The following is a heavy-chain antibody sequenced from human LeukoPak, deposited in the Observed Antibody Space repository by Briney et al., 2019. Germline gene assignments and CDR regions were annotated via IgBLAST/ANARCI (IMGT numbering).Heavy chain of an antibody. Sequence: SETLSLTCAVSGYSISSGYYWGWIRQPPGKGLEWIGSIYHSGSTYYNPSLKSRVTISVDTSKNQFSLKLSSVTAADTAVYYCARVSVLWFGELPNGYNWFGPWGQGTLVTVSS. J-gene: IGHJ5*02. CDR3: ARVSVLWFGELPNGYNWFGP. D-gene: IGHD3-10*01. V-gene: IGHV4-38-2*01. CDR2: IYHSGST. CDR1: GYSISSGYY.